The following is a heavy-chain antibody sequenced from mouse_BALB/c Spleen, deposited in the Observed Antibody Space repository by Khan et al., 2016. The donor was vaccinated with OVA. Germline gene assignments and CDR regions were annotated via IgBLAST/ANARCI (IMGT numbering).Heavy chain of an antibody. CDR3: VICYYGNPFAY. D-gene: IGHD2-1*01. Sequence: EVELVESGGGLVKPGGSLKLSCAASGFTFSDYYMYWVRQTPDKRLEWVATISDGGIYTYYPDSVKGRFTLSRDDAKNNLYRQMSSLKSEDTSVFYCVICYYGNPFAYWGQGTLVTVSA. CDR1: GFTFSDYY. J-gene: IGHJ3*01. V-gene: IGHV5-4*02. CDR2: ISDGGIYT.